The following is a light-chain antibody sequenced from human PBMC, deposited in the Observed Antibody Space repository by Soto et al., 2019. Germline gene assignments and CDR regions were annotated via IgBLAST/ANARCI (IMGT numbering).Light chain of an antibody. J-gene: IGKJ1*01. V-gene: IGKV1-5*01. CDR2: DAS. CDR3: QQYKSYST. Sequence: DIQLTQSPSTLSASVGDRVTLTCRASQSLNSRLAWYQQRPGKAPKLLIYDASTLESGVPSRFSGSGSGTEFTLTINNLQPDDLATYICQQYKSYSTFGRGTKVEIK. CDR1: QSLNSR.